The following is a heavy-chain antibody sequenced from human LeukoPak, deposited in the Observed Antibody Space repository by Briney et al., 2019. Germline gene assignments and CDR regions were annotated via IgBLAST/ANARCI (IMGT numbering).Heavy chain of an antibody. V-gene: IGHV4-39*01. CDR2: IYYSGST. CDR3: ARNFREISSGYYYPLDY. J-gene: IGHJ4*02. D-gene: IGHD3-22*01. Sequence: SETLSLTCTVSGGSISSSSYYWGWIRQPPGKGLEWIGSIYYSGSTYYNPPLKSRVTISVDTSKNQFSLKLSSVTAADTAVYYCARNFREISSGYYYPLDYWGQGTLVTVSS. CDR1: GGSISSSSYY.